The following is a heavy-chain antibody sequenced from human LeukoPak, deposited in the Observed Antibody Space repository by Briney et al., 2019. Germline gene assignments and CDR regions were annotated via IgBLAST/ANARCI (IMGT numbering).Heavy chain of an antibody. Sequence: SETLSLTCTVSGGSISRNYWNWIRQPPGKGLEWIGYIYDSGSAKYNPSLKSRVTMSVDTSKKQFSLKLSSVTAADTAVYYCARRGSGWFYLDYWGQGTLVTVSS. CDR2: IYDSGSA. CDR3: ARRGSGWFYLDY. J-gene: IGHJ4*02. D-gene: IGHD6-19*01. V-gene: IGHV4-59*08. CDR1: GGSISRNY.